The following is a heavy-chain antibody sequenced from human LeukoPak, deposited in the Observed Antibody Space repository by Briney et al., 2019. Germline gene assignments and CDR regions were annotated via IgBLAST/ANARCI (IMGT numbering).Heavy chain of an antibody. D-gene: IGHD3-22*01. Sequence: ASVKVSCKASGYTFTSFDINWVRQAPGQGLEWMGWMTPNSGATGYAQKFQGRVTMTSDTSIDTAYIELSSLRPEDTAVYYCATGRTYVDSTPYDHWGQGALVTVSS. CDR1: GYTFTSFD. CDR3: ATGRTYVDSTPYDH. V-gene: IGHV1-8*01. CDR2: MTPNSGAT. J-gene: IGHJ4*02.